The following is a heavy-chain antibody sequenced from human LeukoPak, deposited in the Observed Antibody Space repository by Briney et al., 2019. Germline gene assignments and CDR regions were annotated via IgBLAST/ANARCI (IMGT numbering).Heavy chain of an antibody. Sequence: GRSLRLSCAASGFTFSSYAMHWVRQAPGKGLEWVAVISYDGSNKYYADSVKGRFTISRDNAKNSLYLQMNSLRAEDTAVYYCVGGYWGQGTLVTVSS. CDR2: ISYDGSNK. J-gene: IGHJ4*02. CDR3: VGGY. CDR1: GFTFSSYA. V-gene: IGHV3-30-3*01.